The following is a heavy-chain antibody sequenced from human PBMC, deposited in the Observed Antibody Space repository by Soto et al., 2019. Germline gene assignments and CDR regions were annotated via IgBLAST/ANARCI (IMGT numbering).Heavy chain of an antibody. CDR1: YGSIINYY. Sequence: SETLSLTCAVSYGSIINYYWSWIRQPPGKGLEWIGYIFYSGSTNYNPSLESRVSIGVDTSKNQFSLRLSSVTAADTAVYYCARGSPARATCQFDNCGQGTLVTVSS. CDR2: IFYSGST. CDR3: ARGSPARATCQFDN. J-gene: IGHJ4*02. V-gene: IGHV4-59*01. D-gene: IGHD5-12*01.